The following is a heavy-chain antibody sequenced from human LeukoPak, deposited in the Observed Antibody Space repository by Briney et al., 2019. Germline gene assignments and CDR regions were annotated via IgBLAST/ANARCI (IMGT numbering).Heavy chain of an antibody. CDR1: GFTFSSYT. CDR2: ISGSGGST. Sequence: GGSLRLSCAASGFTFSSYTMHWVRQAPGQGLEWVSAISGSGGSTYYADSVKGRFTISRDNSKNTLYLQMNSLRAEDTAVYYCASIMATKPDAFDIWGQGTMVTVSS. CDR3: ASIMATKPDAFDI. J-gene: IGHJ3*02. D-gene: IGHD5-24*01. V-gene: IGHV3-23*01.